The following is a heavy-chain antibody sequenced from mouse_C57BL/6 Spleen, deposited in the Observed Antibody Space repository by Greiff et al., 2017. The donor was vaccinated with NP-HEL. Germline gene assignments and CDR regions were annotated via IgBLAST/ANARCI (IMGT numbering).Heavy chain of an antibody. CDR3: SRKVVDYYFDY. D-gene: IGHD1-1*01. V-gene: IGHV3-6*01. CDR2: ISYDGSN. J-gene: IGHJ2*01. Sequence: EVKLQESGPGLVKPSQSLSLTCSVTGYSITSGYYWNWIRQFPGNKLEWMGYISYDGSNNYNPSLKNRISITRDTSKNQFFLKLNSVTTEDTATYDCSRKVVDYYFDYWGQGTTLTVSS. CDR1: GYSITSGYY.